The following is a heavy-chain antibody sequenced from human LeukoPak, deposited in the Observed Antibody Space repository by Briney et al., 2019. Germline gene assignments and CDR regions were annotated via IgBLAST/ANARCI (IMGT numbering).Heavy chain of an antibody. CDR2: IYYSGST. CDR1: GGSISSYY. J-gene: IGHJ4*02. D-gene: IGHD3-3*01. CDR3: ARITYYDFWSGSYYFDY. Sequence: SETLSLTCTVSGGSISSYYWSWIRQPPGKGLEWIGYIYYSGSTNYNPSLKSRVTISVDTSKNQFSLKLSSVTAADTAVYYCARITYYDFWSGSYYFDYWGQGTLVTVSS. V-gene: IGHV4-59*01.